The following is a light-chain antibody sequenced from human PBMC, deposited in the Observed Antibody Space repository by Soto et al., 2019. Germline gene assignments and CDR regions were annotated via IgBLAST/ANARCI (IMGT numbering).Light chain of an antibody. Sequence: EVVFTQSPATLSFSPWDRATLSFRAIQYIGSAVAWYHQRSGQAPRLLIFDASIRVPTTPARFSGSVSGTEFTLTISSLESEDFAVYFCQQYGDRPRTFGQGTKVDIK. CDR1: QYIGSA. J-gene: IGKJ1*01. CDR3: QQYGDRPRT. CDR2: DAS. V-gene: IGKV3-15*01.